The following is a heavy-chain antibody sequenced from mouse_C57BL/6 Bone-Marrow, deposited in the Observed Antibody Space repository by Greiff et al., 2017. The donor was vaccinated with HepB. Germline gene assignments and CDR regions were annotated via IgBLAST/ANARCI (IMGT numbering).Heavy chain of an antibody. V-gene: IGHV1-82*01. CDR2: IYPGDGDT. D-gene: IGHD1-1*01. CDR1: GYAFSSSW. J-gene: IGHJ3*01. CDR3: AYGSSWRGWFAY. Sequence: QVQLKESGPELVKPGASVKISCKASGYAFSSSWMNWVKQRPGKGLEWIGRIYPGDGDTNYNGKFKGKATLTADKSSSTAYMQLSSLTSEDSAVYFCAYGSSWRGWFAYWGQGTLVTVSA.